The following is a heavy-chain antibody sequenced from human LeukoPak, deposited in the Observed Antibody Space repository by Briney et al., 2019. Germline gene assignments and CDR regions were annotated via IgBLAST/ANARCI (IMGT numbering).Heavy chain of an antibody. Sequence: PGGSLRLSCAASAFTFSNYWMSWVRQAPGKGLEWVAVTSYDGSNKYYADSVKGRFTISRDNSKNTLYLQMNSLRAEDTAVYYCAKDLSSGGSGQKQYNWFDPWGQGTLVTVSS. CDR3: AKDLSSGGSGQKQYNWFDP. CDR2: TSYDGSNK. V-gene: IGHV3-30*18. J-gene: IGHJ5*02. D-gene: IGHD2-15*01. CDR1: AFTFSNYW.